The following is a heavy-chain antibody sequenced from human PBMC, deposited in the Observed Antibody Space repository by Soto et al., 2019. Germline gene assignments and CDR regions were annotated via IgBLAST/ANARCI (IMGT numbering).Heavy chain of an antibody. V-gene: IGHV3-21*04. CDR3: AKDLNYYDSSGYYLFVPFDY. D-gene: IGHD3-22*01. CDR2: ISSIGSDL. Sequence: GGSLRLSCGTSGFTFSDYSMNWVRQAPGQGLEWVSSISSIGSDLSYADSVRGRFTISRDNAKNSLYLQMNSLRAEDTAVYYCAKDLNYYDSSGYYLFVPFDYWGQGTLVTVSS. J-gene: IGHJ4*02. CDR1: GFTFSDYS.